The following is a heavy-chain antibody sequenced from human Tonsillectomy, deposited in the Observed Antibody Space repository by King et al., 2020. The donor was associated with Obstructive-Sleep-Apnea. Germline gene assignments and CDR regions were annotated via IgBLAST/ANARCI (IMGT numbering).Heavy chain of an antibody. D-gene: IGHD5-18*01. V-gene: IGHV3-15*01. CDR2: IRSEADGGTT. J-gene: IGHJ4*02. CDR3: TTDPLLPWDY. CDR1: GFTFKNAW. Sequence: EVQLVESGGGLVKPGGSLRLSCSASGFTFKNAWMSWVRQAPTKGLEWVGRIRSEADGGTTEYAAFVKGRFSISKAESEDTLYLQMNNLKTEDTAVYYCTTDPLLPWDYWGQGTLVTVSS.